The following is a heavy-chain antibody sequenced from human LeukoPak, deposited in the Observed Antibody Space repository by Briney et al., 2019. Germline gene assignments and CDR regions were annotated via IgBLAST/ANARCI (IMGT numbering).Heavy chain of an antibody. CDR2: ISGSGGST. Sequence: GGSLRLSCAASGFTFSSYAMSWVRQAPGKGLEWVSAISGSGGSTYYADSVKGRFTISRDNPKNTLYLQMNSLRAEDTAVYYCSKALVWELLMGAFDIWGQGTMVTVSS. D-gene: IGHD1-26*01. CDR3: SKALVWELLMGAFDI. CDR1: GFTFSSYA. V-gene: IGHV3-23*01. J-gene: IGHJ3*02.